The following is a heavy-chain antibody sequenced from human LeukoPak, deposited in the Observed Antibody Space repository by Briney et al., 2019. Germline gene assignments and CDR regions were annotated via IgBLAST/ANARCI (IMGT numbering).Heavy chain of an antibody. CDR2: IYYSGST. CDR3: ARGRDGYNYGFDY. CDR1: GGSISSYY. V-gene: IGHV4-59*01. J-gene: IGHJ4*02. Sequence: SETLSLTCTVSGGSISSYYWSWIRQPPGKGLEWIGYIYYSGSTNYNPSLKSRVTISVDTSKNQFSLKLSSVTAADTAVYYCARGRDGYNYGFDYWGQGTLVTVSS. D-gene: IGHD5-24*01.